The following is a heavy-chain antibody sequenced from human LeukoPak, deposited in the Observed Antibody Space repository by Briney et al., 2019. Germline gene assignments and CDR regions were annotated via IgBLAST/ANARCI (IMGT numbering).Heavy chain of an antibody. CDR3: ARHLYSSSRWGDFDY. CDR1: GGSISSSSYY. D-gene: IGHD6-13*01. CDR2: IYYSGST. V-gene: IGHV4-39*01. J-gene: IGHJ4*02. Sequence: SETLSLTCTVSGGSISSSSYYWGWIRQPPGKGLEWIGSIYYSGSTYYNPSLKSRVTISVDTSKNQFSLKLSSVTAADTAVYYCARHLYSSSRWGDFDYWGQGTLVTVSS.